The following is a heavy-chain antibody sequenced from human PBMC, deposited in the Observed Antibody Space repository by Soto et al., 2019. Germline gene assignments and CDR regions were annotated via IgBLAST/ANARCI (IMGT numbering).Heavy chain of an antibody. CDR2: INPNSGGT. CDR3: ARRYYDSSAYFDY. V-gene: IGHV1-2*02. Sequence: ASVKVSCKASGYTFTGYYMHWVRQAPGQGLEWMGWINPNSGGTNYAQKFQGRVTMTRDTSISTAYMELSRLRSDDTAVYYCARRYYDSSAYFDYWGEGTLVTVSS. J-gene: IGHJ4*02. D-gene: IGHD3-22*01. CDR1: GYTFTGYY.